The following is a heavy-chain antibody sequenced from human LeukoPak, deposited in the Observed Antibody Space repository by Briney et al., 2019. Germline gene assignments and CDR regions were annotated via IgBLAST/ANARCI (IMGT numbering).Heavy chain of an antibody. Sequence: GGSLRLSCAASGFTFSSYWMHWVRHTPGKGLVWVSRIKGDGSSTSYADSVKGRFTISRDNAKNTLYLQMNSRRAEDTAVYYCARDGYSFGHDFDYWGQGTLVTVSS. J-gene: IGHJ4*02. D-gene: IGHD5-18*01. CDR3: ARDGYSFGHDFDY. V-gene: IGHV3-74*01. CDR1: GFTFSSYW. CDR2: IKGDGSST.